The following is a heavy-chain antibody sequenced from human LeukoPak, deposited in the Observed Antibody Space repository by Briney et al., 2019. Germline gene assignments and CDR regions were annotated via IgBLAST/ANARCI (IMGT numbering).Heavy chain of an antibody. Sequence: PGGSLRLSCAASGFTFSNLAMSWVRQAPGKGLEWVSAISGSGGSTYYADSVKGRFTISRDNSKNTLYLQMNSLRAEDTAVYYCAKPLYSSGWYPRWFDPWGQGTLVTVSS. J-gene: IGHJ5*02. CDR1: GFTFSNLA. V-gene: IGHV3-23*01. CDR2: ISGSGGST. CDR3: AKPLYSSGWYPRWFDP. D-gene: IGHD6-19*01.